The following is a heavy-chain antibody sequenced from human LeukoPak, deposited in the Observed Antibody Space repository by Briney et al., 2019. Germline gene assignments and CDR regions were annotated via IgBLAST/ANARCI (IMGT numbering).Heavy chain of an antibody. V-gene: IGHV4-34*01. CDR1: GGSFRGYY. CDR2: INHSGST. Sequence: SETLSLTCAVCGGSFRGYYWSWIRQPPGKGLEWMGEINHSGSTNYNPSLKSRVTISVDTSKNQFSLKLSSVPAADTAVYYCARVFPVLRFLEWLPADVWGKGTTVTVSS. J-gene: IGHJ6*04. D-gene: IGHD3-3*01. CDR3: ARVFPVLRFLEWLPADV.